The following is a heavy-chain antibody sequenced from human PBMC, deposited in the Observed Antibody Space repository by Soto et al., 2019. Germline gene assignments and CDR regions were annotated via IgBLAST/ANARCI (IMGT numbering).Heavy chain of an antibody. V-gene: IGHV4-31*03. CDR2: IYYSGST. CDR3: ARFPPSDILTGDTLPPL. J-gene: IGHJ4*02. Sequence: QVQLQESGPGLVKPSQTLSLTCTVSGGSISSGGYYWSWIRQHPGKGLEWIGYIYYSGSTYYNPSLKSRVTISVDTSKNHFSLKLSSVTAADTAVYYCARFPPSDILTGDTLPPLWGQGTLVTVSS. CDR1: GGSISSGGYY. D-gene: IGHD3-9*01.